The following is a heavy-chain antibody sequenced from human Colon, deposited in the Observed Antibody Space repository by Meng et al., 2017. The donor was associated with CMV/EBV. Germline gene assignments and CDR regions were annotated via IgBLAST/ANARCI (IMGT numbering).Heavy chain of an antibody. J-gene: IGHJ4*02. V-gene: IGHV3-11*04. CDR1: GFNLSDHY. CDR3: ASYTWTQLCI. CDR2: SSNSGKYT. Sequence: GESLKISCEGSGFNLSDHYMSWIRQAPGKGLEWVAYSSNSGKYTSYANPVKGRFTISRDNAKSSLFLQMSSLRAEDTAVYYCASYTWTQLCIWGQGTLVTVSS. D-gene: IGHD5-18*01.